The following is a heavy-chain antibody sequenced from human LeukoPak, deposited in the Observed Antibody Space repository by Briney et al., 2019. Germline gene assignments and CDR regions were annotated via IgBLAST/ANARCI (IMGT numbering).Heavy chain of an antibody. Sequence: ASVKVSCKASGYTFTGYYMHWVRQAPGQGLEWMGWINPNSGGTNYAQKFQGRVTMTRDTSISTAYMELSSLRSEDTAVYYCARGIAAAGTHNWFDPWGQGTLVTVSS. CDR1: GYTFTGYY. V-gene: IGHV1-2*02. J-gene: IGHJ5*02. CDR2: INPNSGGT. CDR3: ARGIAAAGTHNWFDP. D-gene: IGHD6-13*01.